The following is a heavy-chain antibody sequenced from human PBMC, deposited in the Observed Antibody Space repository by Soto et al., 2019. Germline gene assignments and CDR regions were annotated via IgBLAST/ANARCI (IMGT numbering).Heavy chain of an antibody. CDR1: GFTFGDYA. D-gene: IGHD1-1*01. V-gene: IGHV3-49*03. CDR3: VRTIQPGTTTYFDY. Sequence: PGGSLRLSCTASGFTFGDYAMSWFRQAPGKGLEWVGFIRSKAYGGTTEYAASVKGRFTISRDDSKSIAYLQMNSLKTEDTAVYYCVRTIQPGTTTYFDYSGQGTLVIVSS. CDR2: IRSKAYGGTT. J-gene: IGHJ4*02.